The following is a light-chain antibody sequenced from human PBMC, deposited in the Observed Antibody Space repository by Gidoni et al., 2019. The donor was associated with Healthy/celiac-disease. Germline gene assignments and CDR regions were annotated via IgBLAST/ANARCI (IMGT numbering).Light chain of an antibody. CDR1: SSDVGGYNY. CDR2: EVS. V-gene: IGLV2-14*01. J-gene: IGLJ2*01. CDR3: SSYTSSSTSKL. Sequence: QSALTQPASVSGSPGQSIPISCTGTSSDVGGYNYVSWYQQHPGKAPKLMIYEVSNRPSGVSNRFSGSKSGNTASLTISGLQAEDEADYYCSSYTSSSTSKLFGGGTKLTVL.